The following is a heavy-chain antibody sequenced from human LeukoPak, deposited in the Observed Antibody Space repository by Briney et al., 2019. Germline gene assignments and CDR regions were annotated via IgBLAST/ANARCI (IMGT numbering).Heavy chain of an antibody. CDR1: GGSFSGYY. J-gene: IGHJ4*02. CDR2: INHSGST. CDR3: AGTSSIAVAGTGY. Sequence: PSETLSLTCAVYGGSFSGYYWSWIRQPPGKGLEWIGEINHSGSTNYNPSLKSRVTISVDTSKNQFSLKLSSVTAADTAVYYCAGTSSIAVAGTGYWGQGTLVTVSS. D-gene: IGHD6-19*01. V-gene: IGHV4-34*01.